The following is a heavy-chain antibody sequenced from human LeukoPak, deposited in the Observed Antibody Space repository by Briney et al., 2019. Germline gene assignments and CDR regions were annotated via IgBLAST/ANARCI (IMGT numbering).Heavy chain of an antibody. CDR2: ISYDGSNK. D-gene: IGHD3-10*01. J-gene: IGHJ4*02. CDR3: AKDRRYYGSGSYMDY. V-gene: IGHV3-30*18. CDR1: GFTFSSYG. Sequence: GRSLRLSCAASGFTFSSYGMHWVRQAPGKGLEWVAVISYDGSNKYYADSVKGRFTISRDNSKNTLYLQMNSLRAEDTAVYCCAKDRRYYGSGSYMDYWGQGTLVTVSS.